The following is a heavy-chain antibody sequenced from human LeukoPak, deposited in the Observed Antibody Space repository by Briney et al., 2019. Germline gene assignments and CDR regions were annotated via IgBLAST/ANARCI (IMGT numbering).Heavy chain of an antibody. V-gene: IGHV4-39*02. J-gene: IGHJ6*02. Sequence: SETLSLTCTVSGGSISSSSYYWGWIRQPPGKGLEWIGSIYYSGSTYYNPSLKNRVTISVDTSKNQFSLKLSSVTAADTAVYYCARDRTGYSSSWPYYGMDVWGQGTTVTVSS. CDR2: IYYSGST. D-gene: IGHD6-13*01. CDR1: GGSISSSSYY. CDR3: ARDRTGYSSSWPYYGMDV.